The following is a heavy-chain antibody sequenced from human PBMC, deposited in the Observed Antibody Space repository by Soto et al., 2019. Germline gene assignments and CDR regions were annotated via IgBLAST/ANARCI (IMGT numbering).Heavy chain of an antibody. Sequence: QVQLVQSGDEMKKPGASLNVSCKTSGYSFTTYGISWVRQAPGQGLVWMAWISPYNGDTSYAQRLQGSVTVTTDTSASTAYMEPRSLRSYDTAVQYYAREISVQISDSDFDPWGRGNRVTVSS. CDR1: GYSFTTYG. J-gene: IGHJ2*01. CDR3: AREISVQISDSDFDP. CDR2: ISPYNGDT. D-gene: IGHD1-1*01. V-gene: IGHV1-18*04.